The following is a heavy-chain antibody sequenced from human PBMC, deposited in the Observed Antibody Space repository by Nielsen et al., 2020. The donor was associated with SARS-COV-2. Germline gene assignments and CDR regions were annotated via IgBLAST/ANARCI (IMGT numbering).Heavy chain of an antibody. CDR3: ASSFDYVSFDI. CDR1: GFTFSSYA. CDR2: IHSDPSNT. J-gene: IGHJ3*02. D-gene: IGHD4-17*01. V-gene: IGHV3-23*03. Sequence: GESLKISCAASGFTFSSYAMSWVRQAPGKGLEWVSVIHSDPSNTYYVDSVKGRFTISRDNSKKTLFLQMDSLRVEDTAVYYCASSFDYVSFDIWGQGTMVTVSS.